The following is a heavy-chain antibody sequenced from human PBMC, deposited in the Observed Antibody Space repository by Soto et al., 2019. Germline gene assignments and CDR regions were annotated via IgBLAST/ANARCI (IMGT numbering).Heavy chain of an antibody. CDR3: AKVHYGSGSSND. V-gene: IGHV3-74*01. D-gene: IGHD3-10*01. CDR1: GFPFSSHW. J-gene: IGHJ4*02. CDR2: IDNTGSSA. Sequence: PGGSLRLSCAASGFPFSSHWLQWVRQVPGRGLVWVSRIDNTGSSAIYADSVRGRFTISRDNSKNTLYLQMNSLRAEDAAVYYCAKVHYGSGSSNDWGQGTLVTISS.